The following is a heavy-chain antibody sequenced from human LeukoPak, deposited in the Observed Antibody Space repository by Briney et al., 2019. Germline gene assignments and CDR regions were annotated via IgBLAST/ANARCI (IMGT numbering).Heavy chain of an antibody. Sequence: AETLSLTCAVYGGSVSGYYLSWVRQAPGKGLEWIGGIYNSGSTNYNASLKSRVTISVHTSKNQFSLKLSFLTAADTAVYYCAREGSTYYYDSSGYYRRIEYFQHWGQGTLVTVSS. D-gene: IGHD3-22*01. CDR3: AREGSTYYYDSSGYYRRIEYFQH. V-gene: IGHV4-34*01. CDR2: IYNSGST. CDR1: GGSVSGYY. J-gene: IGHJ1*01.